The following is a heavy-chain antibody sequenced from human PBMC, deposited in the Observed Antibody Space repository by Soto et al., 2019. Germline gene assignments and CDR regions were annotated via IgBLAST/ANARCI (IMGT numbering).Heavy chain of an antibody. Sequence: GESLQISCKGSGYTFTDYWIGWVRQLPGKGLEWMGIIYPGDSDTRYSPSFQGQVTISVDKSTSTAYLQWSSLKASDTAMYECAREGSSGIWGQGTWVTVSS. CDR3: AREGSSGI. CDR2: IYPGDSDT. CDR1: GYTFTDYW. D-gene: IGHD6-13*01. V-gene: IGHV5-51*01. J-gene: IGHJ4*02.